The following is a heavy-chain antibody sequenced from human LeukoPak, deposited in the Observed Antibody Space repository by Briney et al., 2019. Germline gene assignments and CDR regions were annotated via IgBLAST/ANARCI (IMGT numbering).Heavy chain of an antibody. D-gene: IGHD6-13*01. V-gene: IGHV6-1*01. CDR2: TYYRSKWYN. CDR1: GDSVSSNSAA. CDR3: ARELWQQLPEGWFDP. Sequence: PSQTLSLTCAISGDSVSSNSAAWNWIRQSPSRGLEWLGRTYYRSKWYNDYAVSVKSRITISPDTSKNQFSLQLNSVTPEDTAVYYCARELWQQLPEGWFDPWGQGTLVTVSS. J-gene: IGHJ5*02.